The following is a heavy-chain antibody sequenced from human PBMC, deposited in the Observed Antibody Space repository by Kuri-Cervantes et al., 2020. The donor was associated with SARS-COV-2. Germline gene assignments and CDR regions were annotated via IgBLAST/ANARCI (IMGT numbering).Heavy chain of an antibody. Sequence: SETLSLTCTVSGGSLSSRSYYWGWIRQPPGKGLESIGNIYYSGNTFYNPSLKSRVTISVDTSKNQFSLQLNSVTAADTAVYYCTTLIDYWGQGALVTVSS. CDR3: TTLIDY. J-gene: IGHJ4*02. CDR1: GGSLSSRSYY. V-gene: IGHV4-39*01. CDR2: IYYSGNT.